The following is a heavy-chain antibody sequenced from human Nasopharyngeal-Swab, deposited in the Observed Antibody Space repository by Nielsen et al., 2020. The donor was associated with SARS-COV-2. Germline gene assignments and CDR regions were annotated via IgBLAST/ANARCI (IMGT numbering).Heavy chain of an antibody. CDR3: ARDLSSIWTSGLGV. CDR1: GFTFSAHY. Sequence: GGSLRLSCAASGFTFSAHYMDWVRQAPGKGLEWVGRSRNKANSYTTEYAASAKGRFTISRDDSKNSLYLQMSSLRTEDTALYYCARDLSSIWTSGLGVWGQGTTVIVSS. D-gene: IGHD6-13*01. J-gene: IGHJ6*02. CDR2: SRNKANSYTT. V-gene: IGHV3-72*01.